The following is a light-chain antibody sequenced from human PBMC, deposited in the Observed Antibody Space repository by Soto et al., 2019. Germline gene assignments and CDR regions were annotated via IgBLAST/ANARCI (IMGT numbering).Light chain of an antibody. V-gene: IGKV1-27*01. CDR2: AAS. CDR3: QKYNSAPCT. Sequence: QMTQSPPSLSASVGARVTITCRASRGINNYLAWYQQKPGKVPKLLIYAASTLQSGVPSRFSGSGSGTDFTLTISSLQPEDVATYYCQKYNSAPCTCGPGTKVDIK. J-gene: IGKJ3*01. CDR1: RGINNY.